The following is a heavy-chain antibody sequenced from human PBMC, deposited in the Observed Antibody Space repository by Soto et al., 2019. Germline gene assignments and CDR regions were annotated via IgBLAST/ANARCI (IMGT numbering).Heavy chain of an antibody. CDR3: AKDGYDFWSGYYNGYGMDV. D-gene: IGHD3-3*01. CDR1: GFTFSSYG. J-gene: IGHJ6*02. Sequence: QVQLVESGGGVVQPGRSLRLSCAASGFTFSSYGVHWVRQAPGKGLEWVAVISYDGSNKYYADSVKGRFTISRDNSKNTLYLQMNSLRAEDTAVYYCAKDGYDFWSGYYNGYGMDVWGQGTTVTVSS. V-gene: IGHV3-30*18. CDR2: ISYDGSNK.